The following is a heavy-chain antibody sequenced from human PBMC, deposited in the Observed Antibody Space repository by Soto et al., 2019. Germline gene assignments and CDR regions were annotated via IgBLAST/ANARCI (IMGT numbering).Heavy chain of an antibody. CDR2: INAGNGNT. V-gene: IGHV1-3*01. CDR1: GYTFTSYA. J-gene: IGHJ4*02. CDR3: ARDYMVRGFSGY. Sequence: GASVKVSCKASGYTFTSYAMHWVRQAPGQRLEWMGWINAGNGNTKYSQKFQGRVTITRDTSASTAYMELRSLRSDDTAVYYCARDYMVRGFSGYWGQGTLVTVSS. D-gene: IGHD3-10*01.